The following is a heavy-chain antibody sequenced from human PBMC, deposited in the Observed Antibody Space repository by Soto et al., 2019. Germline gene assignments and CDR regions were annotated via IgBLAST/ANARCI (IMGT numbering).Heavy chain of an antibody. D-gene: IGHD1-26*01. Sequence: SETLSLTCTVSGGSISSSSYYWGWIRQPPGKGLEWIGSIYYSGSTYYNPSLKSRVTISVDTSKNQFSLKLSSVTAADTAVYYCASNGVSGXSYYDPRGSYYYYGMDVWGQGTTVTVSS. CDR1: GGSISSSSYY. CDR2: IYYSGST. CDR3: ASNGVSGXSYYDPRGSYYYYGMDV. J-gene: IGHJ6*02. V-gene: IGHV4-39*01.